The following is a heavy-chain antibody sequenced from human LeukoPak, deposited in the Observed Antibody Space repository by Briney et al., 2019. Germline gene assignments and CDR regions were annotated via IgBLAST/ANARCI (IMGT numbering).Heavy chain of an antibody. V-gene: IGHV4-38-2*02. Sequence: PSETLSLTCTVSGYSISSGYYWGWIRQPPGKGLDWIGSIYHSESTYYNPSLKSRDTISVDTSKNQFSLKLSSVTAADTAVYYCARANWGVERRGQTELMMFWGQGTLVTVSS. CDR2: IYHSEST. CDR3: ARANWGVERRGQTELMMF. CDR1: GYSISSGYY. J-gene: IGHJ4*02. D-gene: IGHD1-1*01.